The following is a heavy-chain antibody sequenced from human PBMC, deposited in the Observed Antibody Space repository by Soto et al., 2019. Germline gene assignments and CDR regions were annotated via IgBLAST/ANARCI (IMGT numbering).Heavy chain of an antibody. CDR3: ARGREYSSSFVAFDI. Sequence: ASVKVSCKASGYTFTGYYMHWVRQAPGQGLEWMGWINPNSGGTNYAQKFQGWVTMTRVTSISTAYMELSRLRSDDTAVYYCARGREYSSSFVAFDIWGQGTMVTVSS. V-gene: IGHV1-2*04. D-gene: IGHD6-6*01. J-gene: IGHJ3*02. CDR1: GYTFTGYY. CDR2: INPNSGGT.